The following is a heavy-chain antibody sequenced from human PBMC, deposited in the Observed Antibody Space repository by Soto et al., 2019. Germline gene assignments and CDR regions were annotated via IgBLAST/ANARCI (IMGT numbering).Heavy chain of an antibody. CDR2: ISYAGTNK. D-gene: IGHD4-17*01. CDR1: GFTFSTYG. J-gene: IGHJ6*02. CDR3: ATDLQSYGDYDYYCYGMDV. V-gene: IGHV3-30*03. Sequence: QVQLVESGGGEVQPGRSLTISCAASGFTFSTYGMHWVRQTPGKGLEWVAVISYAGTNKFYSDSVKGRFTISRDNFKNTLTLQMNGLRADDTAVYSCATDLQSYGDYDYYCYGMDVWGLGTRVTVSS.